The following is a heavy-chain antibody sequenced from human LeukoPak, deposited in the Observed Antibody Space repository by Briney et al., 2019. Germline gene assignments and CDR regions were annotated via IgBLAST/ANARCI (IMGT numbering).Heavy chain of an antibody. Sequence: SETLSLTCAVYGGSFSGYYWSWIRQPPGKGLEWIGEINHSGSTNYNPSLKSRVTISVDTSKNQFYLKLSSVTAADTAVYYCARVTGWLRKGGWFDPWGQGTLVTVSS. CDR2: INHSGST. J-gene: IGHJ5*02. CDR1: GGSFSGYY. V-gene: IGHV4-34*01. CDR3: ARVTGWLRKGGWFDP. D-gene: IGHD1-14*01.